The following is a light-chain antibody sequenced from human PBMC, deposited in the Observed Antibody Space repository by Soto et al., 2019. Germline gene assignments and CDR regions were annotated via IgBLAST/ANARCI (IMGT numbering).Light chain of an antibody. V-gene: IGLV3-21*02. CDR1: NIGSKS. J-gene: IGLJ2*01. CDR2: DDS. CDR3: QVWDASNDLHIL. Sequence: SYELTQPHSVSVAPGQTARITCGGKNIGSKSVHWYQQQSGQAHVLVVYDDSDRPSGIPERFSGSNSGNTATLTISRVEAGDESDYYCQVWDASNDLHILFGGGTKLTVL.